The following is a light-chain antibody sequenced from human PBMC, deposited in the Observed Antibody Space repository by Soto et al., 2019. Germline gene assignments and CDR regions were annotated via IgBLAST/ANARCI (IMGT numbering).Light chain of an antibody. Sequence: EIVMTQSPATLSVSPGESVTLSCRASQLFSSNLAWYQRRPGQAPRLLIYGSSTRATGVPPRFSGSASGTEFTITISSLQSEDFGVYYCQQYNDSPRTFGQGTRLEIK. CDR2: GSS. J-gene: IGKJ5*01. CDR3: QQYNDSPRT. V-gene: IGKV3-15*01. CDR1: QLFSSN.